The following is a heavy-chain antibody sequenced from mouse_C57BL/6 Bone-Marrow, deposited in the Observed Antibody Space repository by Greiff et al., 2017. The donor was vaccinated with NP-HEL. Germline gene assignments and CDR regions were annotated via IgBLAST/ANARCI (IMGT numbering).Heavy chain of an antibody. CDR3: TRDNYYGSPWYFDV. V-gene: IGHV5-9-1*02. D-gene: IGHD1-1*01. Sequence: EVMLVESGEGLVKPGGSLKLSCAASGFTFSSYAMSWVRPTPEKRLEWVAYISSGGDYIYSADTVKGRFTISRDNARNTLYLQMSSLKSEDTAMYYCTRDNYYGSPWYFDVWGTGTTVTVSS. CDR2: ISSGGDYI. CDR1: GFTFSSYA. J-gene: IGHJ1*03.